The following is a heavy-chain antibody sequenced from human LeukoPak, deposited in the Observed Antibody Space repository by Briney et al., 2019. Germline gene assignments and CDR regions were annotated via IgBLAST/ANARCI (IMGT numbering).Heavy chain of an antibody. V-gene: IGHV4-4*07. J-gene: IGHJ4*02. CDR1: GGSISSYY. Sequence: SPSETLSLTCTVSGGSISSYYWSWIRQPAGKGLEWIGRIYTSGSTNYNPSLKSRVTMSVDTSKNQFSLKLSSVTAADTVVYYCARADCSSTSCYIGDYFDYWGQGTLVTVSS. CDR2: IYTSGST. CDR3: ARADCSSTSCYIGDYFDY. D-gene: IGHD2-2*02.